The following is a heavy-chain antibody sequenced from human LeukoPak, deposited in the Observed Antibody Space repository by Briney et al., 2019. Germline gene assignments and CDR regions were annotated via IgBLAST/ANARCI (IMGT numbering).Heavy chain of an antibody. D-gene: IGHD3-22*01. CDR1: GYTFSDYY. J-gene: IGHJ5*02. CDR3: AREEPDYDTSGYPFFDP. V-gene: IGHV1-46*01. Sequence: ASVRVSCKTSGYTFSDYYIHWVRQAPGQGLEWMGIINPSDGSANYPQNFQGRITMTRDTSTSTVYMELLSLRSDDTGMYYCAREEPDYDTSGYPFFDPWGQGTLVTVSS. CDR2: INPSDGSA.